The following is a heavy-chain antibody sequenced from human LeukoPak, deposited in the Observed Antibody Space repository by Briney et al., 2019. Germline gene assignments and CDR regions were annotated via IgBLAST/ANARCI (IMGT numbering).Heavy chain of an antibody. D-gene: IGHD3-10*01. CDR2: ISYDGSNK. Sequence: GGSLRLSCAASGFTFSSYGMHWVRQAPGKGLEWVAVISYDGSNKYYADSVKGRFTISRDNSKNTLYLQMNSLRAEDTAVYYCAKTYGSGSYYVTYYFDYWDQGTLVTVSS. CDR3: AKTYGSGSYYVTYYFDY. V-gene: IGHV3-30*18. CDR1: GFTFSSYG. J-gene: IGHJ4*02.